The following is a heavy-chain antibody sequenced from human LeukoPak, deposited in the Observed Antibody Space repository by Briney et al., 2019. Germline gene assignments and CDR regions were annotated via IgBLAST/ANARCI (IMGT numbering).Heavy chain of an antibody. CDR3: VSWYRSGVDY. D-gene: IGHD6-19*01. J-gene: IGHJ4*02. Sequence: GGSLRLSCAASGFTFSSYWMHWVRQAPGKRPVWVSRINSDGNNTSYADSVKGRFTIYRDNAKNTLYLQMNSLRAEDTAVYYCVSWYRSGVDYWGQGTLVTVSS. V-gene: IGHV3-74*01. CDR2: INSDGNNT. CDR1: GFTFSSYW.